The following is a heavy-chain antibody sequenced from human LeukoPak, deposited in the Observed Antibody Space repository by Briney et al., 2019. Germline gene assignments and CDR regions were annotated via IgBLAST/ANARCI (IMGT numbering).Heavy chain of an antibody. CDR3: ARGPHIRTYDRDNWFDP. D-gene: IGHD3-3*01. V-gene: IGHV1-2*02. CDR1: GYTFTGYY. CDR2: INPNSGGT. Sequence: ASVKVSCKASGYTFTGYYMHWVRQAPGQGLEWMGWINPNSGGTNYAQNFQGRVTMTRDMSTNTIYMELSSLRSEDTAVYYCARGPHIRTYDRDNWFDPWGQGTLVTVSS. J-gene: IGHJ5*02.